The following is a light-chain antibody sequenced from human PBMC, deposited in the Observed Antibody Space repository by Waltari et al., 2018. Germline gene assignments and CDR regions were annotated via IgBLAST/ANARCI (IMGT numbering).Light chain of an antibody. CDR1: QSVSRI. Sequence: EIVLTQSPGTLSLSPGDRSTLTCRASQSVSRILVWYQQKHGQAPRLLIYDASSGATGVPDRFSGSGSGTDFSLTISRLEPEDIAVYYCQKYGTLPATFGQGTKVEIK. J-gene: IGKJ1*01. CDR2: DAS. CDR3: QKYGTLPAT. V-gene: IGKV3-20*01.